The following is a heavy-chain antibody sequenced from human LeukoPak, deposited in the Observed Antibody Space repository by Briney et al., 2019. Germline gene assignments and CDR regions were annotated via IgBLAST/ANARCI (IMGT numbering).Heavy chain of an antibody. Sequence: GASVKVSCKASGGTFSSYAISWVRQAPGQGLERMGGIIPIFGTANYAQKFQGRVTITADKSTSTAYMELSSLRSEDTAVYYCARDRAYYDSSGTLDYWDQGTLVTVSS. V-gene: IGHV1-69*06. CDR3: ARDRAYYDSSGTLDY. D-gene: IGHD3-22*01. J-gene: IGHJ4*02. CDR2: IIPIFGTA. CDR1: GGTFSSYA.